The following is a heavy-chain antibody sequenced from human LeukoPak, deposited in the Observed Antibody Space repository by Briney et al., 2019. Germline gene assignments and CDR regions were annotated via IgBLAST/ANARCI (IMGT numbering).Heavy chain of an antibody. CDR2: INPNSGGT. J-gene: IGHJ4*02. D-gene: IGHD3-3*01. CDR3: ARDGDTIFGVVIMGPHFDY. CDR1: GYTFTGYY. Sequence: ASVKVSCKASGYTFTGYYMHWVRQAPGQGLEWMGWINPNSGGTNYAQKFQGRVTMTRDTSISTAYMELSRLRSDDTAVYYCARDGDTIFGVVIMGPHFDYWGQGTLVTVSS. V-gene: IGHV1-2*02.